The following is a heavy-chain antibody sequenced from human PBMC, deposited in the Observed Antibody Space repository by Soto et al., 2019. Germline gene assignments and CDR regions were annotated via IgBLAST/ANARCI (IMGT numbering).Heavy chain of an antibody. CDR2: IKQDGSEK. J-gene: IGHJ4*02. Sequence: PGGSLRLSCAASGFTFSSYWMSWVRQAPGKGLEWVANIKQDGSEKYYVDSVKGRFTISRDNAKNSLYLQMNSLRAEDTAVYYYARLPRFLEWLFIPLRYLDYWGQGTLVTVSS. CDR3: ARLPRFLEWLFIPLRYLDY. CDR1: GFTFSSYW. V-gene: IGHV3-7*01. D-gene: IGHD3-3*01.